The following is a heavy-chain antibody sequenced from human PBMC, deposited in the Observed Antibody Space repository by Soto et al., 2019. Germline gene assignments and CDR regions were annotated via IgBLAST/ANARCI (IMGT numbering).Heavy chain of an antibody. J-gene: IGHJ4*02. CDR1: GFTFSTYA. D-gene: IGHD1-26*01. V-gene: IGHV3-23*01. CDR3: AKGRQWELPLDY. Sequence: GGSLRLSCAASGFTFSTYAMSWVRQAPGKGLEWVSAISGSRGKTYYADSVKGRFTISRDNSKNTLYLQMNSLRAEDTAVYSCAKGRQWELPLDYWGQGTLVTVSS. CDR2: ISGSRGKT.